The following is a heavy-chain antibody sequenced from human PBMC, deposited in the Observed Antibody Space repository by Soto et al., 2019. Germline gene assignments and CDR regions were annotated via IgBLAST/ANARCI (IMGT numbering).Heavy chain of an antibody. J-gene: IGHJ4*02. V-gene: IGHV4-61*05. CDR1: GGSISSSSYY. CDR3: ASTQYDYGSGSFDY. Sequence: SETLSLTCPVSGGSISSSSYYWSWIRQPPGKGLEWIGYIYYSGSTNYNPSLKSRVTISVDTSKNQFSLKLSSVTAADTAVYYCASTQYDYGSGSFDYWGQGALVTVSS. D-gene: IGHD3-10*01. CDR2: IYYSGST.